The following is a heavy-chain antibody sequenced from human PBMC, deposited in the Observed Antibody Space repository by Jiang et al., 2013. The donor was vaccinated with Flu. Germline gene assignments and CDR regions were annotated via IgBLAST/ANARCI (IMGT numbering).Heavy chain of an antibody. D-gene: IGHD2-2*01. Sequence: KPTQTLTLTCTVSGFSLSNGRMGVSWIRQPPGRALEWLAHIFRKTKKSYNTSLQSRLSVSKDTSESQVLLTMTNMDPMDTATYYCARIPISREYCTSTSCLLFDYWGQGALVTVSS. CDR3: ARIPISREYCTSTSCLLFDY. V-gene: IGHV2-26*01. CDR2: IFRKTKK. J-gene: IGHJ4*02. CDR1: GFSLSNGRMG.